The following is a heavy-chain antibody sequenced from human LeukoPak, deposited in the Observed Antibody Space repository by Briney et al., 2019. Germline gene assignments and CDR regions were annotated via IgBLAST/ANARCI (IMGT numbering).Heavy chain of an antibody. CDR3: AREGIAADGVDY. CDR1: GGSISSGGYY. J-gene: IGHJ4*02. D-gene: IGHD6-13*01. Sequence: SETLSLTCTVSGGSISSGGYYWSWIRQHPGKGLEWIGYIYYSGSTYYNPPLKSRVTISVDTSKNQFSLKLSSVTAADTAVYYCAREGIAADGVDYWGQGTLVTVSS. V-gene: IGHV4-31*03. CDR2: IYYSGST.